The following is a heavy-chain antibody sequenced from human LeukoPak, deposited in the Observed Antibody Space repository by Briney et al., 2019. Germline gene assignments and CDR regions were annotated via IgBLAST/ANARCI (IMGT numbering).Heavy chain of an antibody. V-gene: IGHV3-74*01. Sequence: PGGSLRLSCAASGFTFNSYWMQWARQAPGQGLVWVSRISSDGTSTTYADSVKGRFTISRDNAKNTLYLQMNNLRAEDTAVYYCTSKWHFESWGQGTLVTVSS. CDR2: ISSDGTST. D-gene: IGHD2-8*01. CDR1: GFTFNSYW. CDR3: TSKWHFES. J-gene: IGHJ4*02.